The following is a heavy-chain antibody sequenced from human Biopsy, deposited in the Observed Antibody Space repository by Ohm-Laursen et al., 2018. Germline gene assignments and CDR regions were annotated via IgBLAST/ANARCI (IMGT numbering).Heavy chain of an antibody. Sequence: LSFTCTVFGYYTASNYWAWIRPSTGQGLEWIASIYYSGRPNYNSSLKGRVVISEDRSRNQFFLKLTSATAADTAIYYCARVDRYSLDHYIMDAWGRGTTVTVSS. D-gene: IGHD5-12*01. V-gene: IGHV4-59*01. CDR3: ARVDRYSLDHYIMDA. CDR2: IYYSGRP. CDR1: GYYTASNY. J-gene: IGHJ6*02.